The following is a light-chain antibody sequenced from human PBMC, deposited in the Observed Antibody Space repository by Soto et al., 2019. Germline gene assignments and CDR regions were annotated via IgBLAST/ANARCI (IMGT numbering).Light chain of an antibody. Sequence: DIQMTQSPSSLSASVGDRVTITCRASQTISSYLNWYQQKPGKAPKLLISAASSLQSGVPSRFSGSGSGTDFTLTINRLQPDDFATYYCQHYNSFPWTVGQGTKVDI. CDR2: AAS. V-gene: IGKV1-39*01. J-gene: IGKJ1*01. CDR3: QHYNSFPWT. CDR1: QTISSY.